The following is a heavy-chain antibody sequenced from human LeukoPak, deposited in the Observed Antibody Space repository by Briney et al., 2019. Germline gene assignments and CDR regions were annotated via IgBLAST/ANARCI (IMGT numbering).Heavy chain of an antibody. V-gene: IGHV1-69*13. CDR2: IIPIFGTA. CDR1: GGTFSSYA. D-gene: IGHD1-26*01. CDR3: ARSMRSDRWFDP. Sequence: ASVKVSCTASGGTFSSYAISWVRQAPGQGLEWMGGIIPIFGTANYAQKFQGRVTITADESTSTAYMELSSLRSEDTAVYYCARSMRSDRWFDPWGQGTLVTVSS. J-gene: IGHJ5*02.